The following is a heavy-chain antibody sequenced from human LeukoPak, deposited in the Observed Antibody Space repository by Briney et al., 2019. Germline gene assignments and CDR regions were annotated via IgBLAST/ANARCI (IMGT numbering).Heavy chain of an antibody. D-gene: IGHD2-15*01. CDR1: GGSISNYY. J-gene: IGHJ6*03. CDR2: VYNSGNR. CDR3: ARQWRFYYYMDV. Sequence: SETLSLTCTVSGGSISNYYWTWIRQSPEKGLEWIGYVYNSGNRNYNPSLKSRVTISLDTSKKQSSLKLNSVTAADTAVYYCARQWRFYYYMDVWGKGTTVTVSS. V-gene: IGHV4-59*01.